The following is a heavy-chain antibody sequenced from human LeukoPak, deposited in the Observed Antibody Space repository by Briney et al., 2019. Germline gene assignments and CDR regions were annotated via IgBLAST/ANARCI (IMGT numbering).Heavy chain of an antibody. CDR2: IYYSGST. V-gene: IGHV4-59*08. CDR3: ARPHPVYNYGYFDY. Sequence: SETLSLTCTVSGASIRTYYWSWIRQTPGKGLEWIGYIYYSGSTNYNPSLKSRVTISVDTSKNQFSLKLSSVTAAGTAVYYCARPHPVYNYGYFDYWGQGTLVTVSS. CDR1: GASIRTYY. J-gene: IGHJ4*02. D-gene: IGHD5-18*01.